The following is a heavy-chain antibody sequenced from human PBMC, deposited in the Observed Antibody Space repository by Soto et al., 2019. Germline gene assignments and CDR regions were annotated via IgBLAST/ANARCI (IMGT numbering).Heavy chain of an antibody. J-gene: IGHJ6*02. D-gene: IGHD3-22*01. Sequence: QVHLLLQSGAEVKKPGSSVKVSCKASGGTPSNSAISWVRQAPGQGLEGMGGIIPVFGLVKYAQNFQGRVTITADESTNTAYMELSSLRPEDTAVYYCAGGRIVVVGSRAYYGMDVWGQGTTVTVSS. CDR3: AGGRIVVVGSRAYYGMDV. CDR1: GGTPSNSA. V-gene: IGHV1-69*01. CDR2: IIPVFGLV.